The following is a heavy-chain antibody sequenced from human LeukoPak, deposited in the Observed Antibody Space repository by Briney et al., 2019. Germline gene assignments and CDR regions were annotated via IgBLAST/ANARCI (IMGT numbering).Heavy chain of an antibody. D-gene: IGHD3-10*01. CDR1: GYTFTSYG. Sequence: ASVKVSCKASGYTFTSYGISWVRQAPGQGLEWMGWISAYNGNTNYAQKLQGRVTMTTDTSTSTAYVELRSLRSDDTAVYYCARELLWFGELRGGWFDPWGQGTLVTISS. CDR2: ISAYNGNT. CDR3: ARELLWFGELRGGWFDP. J-gene: IGHJ5*02. V-gene: IGHV1-18*01.